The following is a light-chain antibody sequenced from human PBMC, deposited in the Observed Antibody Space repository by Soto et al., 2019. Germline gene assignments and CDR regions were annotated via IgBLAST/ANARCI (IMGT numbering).Light chain of an antibody. V-gene: IGLV2-14*03. CDR2: DVS. CDR3: SSFRSSSTSYV. CDR1: SSDIGDSNY. J-gene: IGLJ1*01. Sequence: QSALTQPASVSGSPGQSITISCTGTSSDIGDSNYVSWYQQHPGKAPKLVIYDVSNRPSGVSNRFSGTKSANTASLTNSGLQAEDEADYYRSSFRSSSTSYVFGTGTKLTVL.